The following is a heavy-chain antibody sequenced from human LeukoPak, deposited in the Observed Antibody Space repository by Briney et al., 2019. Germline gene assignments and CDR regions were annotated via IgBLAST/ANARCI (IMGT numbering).Heavy chain of an antibody. Sequence: ASVKVSCKASGYTFTSFAIHWVRQAPGQRLEWMGWINAGNGNTKYSQKFQGRVTISRDTSASTAYMELSSLRSEDTAVYFYERTAYDILTGEIHNWFDPWGQGTLVTVSS. CDR3: ERTAYDILTGEIHNWFDP. D-gene: IGHD3-9*01. CDR1: GYTFTSFA. J-gene: IGHJ5*02. V-gene: IGHV1-3*01. CDR2: INAGNGNT.